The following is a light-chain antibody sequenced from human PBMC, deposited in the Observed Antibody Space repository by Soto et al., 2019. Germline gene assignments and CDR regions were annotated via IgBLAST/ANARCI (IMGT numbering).Light chain of an antibody. CDR1: ESVNNN. V-gene: IGKV3-15*01. J-gene: IGKJ4*01. CDR2: FAS. Sequence: EIVMTQSPATLSVSPGERATLSCRASESVNNNLAWYQQKPGQAPRLLIYFASTRVTGIPARFSGSGSGTEFTLTISSLQSEDFAVYYCQQYNKWPLTFGGGTKVETK. CDR3: QQYNKWPLT.